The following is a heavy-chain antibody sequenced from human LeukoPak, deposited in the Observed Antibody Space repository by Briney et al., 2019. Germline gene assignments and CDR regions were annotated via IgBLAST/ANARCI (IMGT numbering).Heavy chain of an antibody. V-gene: IGHV3-53*05. CDR2: FYGGSST. Sequence: GGSLRLSCAASGFTVTSNYTNWVRQAPGKGLEWVSVFYGGSSTYYADSVKGRFTISRDNSKNTLYLQMNSLRAEDTAVYYCAKDRCSSTSCSFDYWGQGTLVTVSS. CDR1: GFTVTSNY. CDR3: AKDRCSSTSCSFDY. J-gene: IGHJ4*02. D-gene: IGHD2-2*01.